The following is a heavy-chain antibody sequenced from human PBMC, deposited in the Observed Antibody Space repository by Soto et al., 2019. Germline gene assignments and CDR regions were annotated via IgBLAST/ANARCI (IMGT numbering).Heavy chain of an antibody. CDR2: INPNSGGT. CDR3: ARDPRYCSGAGCYPGYGMDV. V-gene: IGHV1-2*04. J-gene: IGHJ6*02. D-gene: IGHD2-15*01. CDR1: GYTFTGYY. Sequence: ASVKVSCKASGYTFTGYYMHWVRQAPGQGLEWMGWINPNSGGTNYAQKFQGWVTMTRDTSISTAYMELSRLRSDDTAVYYCARDPRYCSGAGCYPGYGMDVWGQGTSVTVSS.